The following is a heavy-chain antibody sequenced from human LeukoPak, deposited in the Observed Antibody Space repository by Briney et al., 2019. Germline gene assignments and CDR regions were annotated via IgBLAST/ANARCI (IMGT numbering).Heavy chain of an antibody. CDR1: GGSFSGYY. CDR3: ARHVKYSYGTYFDY. J-gene: IGHJ4*02. V-gene: IGHV4-34*01. D-gene: IGHD5-18*01. CDR2: IYYSGST. Sequence: SETLSLTCAVYGGSFSGYYWSWIRQPPGKGLEWIGYIYYSGSTYYNPSLKSRVTISVDTSKTQFSLKLSSVTAADTAVYYCARHVKYSYGTYFDYWGQGTLVTVSS.